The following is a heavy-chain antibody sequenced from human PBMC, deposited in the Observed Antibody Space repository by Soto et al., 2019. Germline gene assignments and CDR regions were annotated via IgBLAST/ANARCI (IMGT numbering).Heavy chain of an antibody. D-gene: IGHD5-18*01. Sequence: GESLKISCKASGYTFTSYWITWVRQMPGKGLEWMGRIDPSDSSTNYSPSFQGHVTISTDKSITTAHLQWTSLKVSDTAIYYCAATGYTYGSHFAHGGQGTQAPVS. CDR1: GYTFTSYW. CDR2: IDPSDSST. CDR3: AATGYTYGSHFAH. J-gene: IGHJ4*02. V-gene: IGHV5-10-1*01.